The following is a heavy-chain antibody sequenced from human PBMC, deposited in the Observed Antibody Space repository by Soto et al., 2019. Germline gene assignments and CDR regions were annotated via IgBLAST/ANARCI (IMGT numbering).Heavy chain of an antibody. CDR2: IFYDGSHK. CDR3: ARRRSTVTTPWFYHGMDV. CDR1: RFAFSDYG. D-gene: IGHD4-17*01. V-gene: IGHV3-33*01. Sequence: QVQLEESGGGVVQPGRSLRLSCTASRFAFSDYGMHWVRQAPGKGLEWVAIIFYDGSHKYYADSVKGRFTISRDNSRNTVELQMNSLRAEDTATYFCARRRSTVTTPWFYHGMDVWGRGTTVTVSS. J-gene: IGHJ6*02.